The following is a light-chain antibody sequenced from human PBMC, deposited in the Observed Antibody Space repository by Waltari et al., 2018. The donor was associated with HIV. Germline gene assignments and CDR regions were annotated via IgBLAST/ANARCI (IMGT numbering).Light chain of an antibody. CDR1: TLPQQY. J-gene: IGLJ2*01. CDR3: QSAGSSAYSVV. CDR2: KNT. V-gene: IGLV3-25*03. Sequence: SSELTPPPSVSVSQGQPARITCPGDTLPQQYAYWYQQKAGPPPVLGIYKNTERPSGIPERFSGSSSGTTVTLTISGVQAEDEADFYCQSAGSSAYSVVFGGGTKLTVL.